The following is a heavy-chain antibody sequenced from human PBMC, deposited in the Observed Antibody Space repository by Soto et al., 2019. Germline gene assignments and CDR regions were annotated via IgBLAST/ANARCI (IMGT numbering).Heavy chain of an antibody. CDR2: INAGTGNR. V-gene: IGHV1-3*01. J-gene: IGHJ4*02. CDR1: GYTLTYFA. CDR3: ATDPFYDSSGYYSLHFDY. Sequence: ASVKVSCKVSGYTLTYFAAHWVRQAPGQRLEWMGWINAGTGNRKYSQQLQDRVTITRDTSASTTYMELSSLISEDTAVYYCATDPFYDSSGYYSLHFDYWGQGTLVTVSS. D-gene: IGHD3-22*01.